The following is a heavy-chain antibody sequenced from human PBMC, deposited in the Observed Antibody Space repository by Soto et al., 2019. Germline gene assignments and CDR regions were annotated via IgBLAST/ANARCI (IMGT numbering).Heavy chain of an antibody. D-gene: IGHD3-16*02. CDR1: GGSISSGGYY. V-gene: IGHV4-31*03. CDR2: IYYSGST. CDR3: ARGVIH. J-gene: IGHJ4*02. Sequence: QVQLQESGPGLVKPSQTLSLTCTVSGGSISSGGYYWSWIRQHPGKGLEWIGYIYYSGSTSYNPSPQSRPTQSVDTSMNQFSPKLSAVTAADTAVYYCARGVIHWGQGTLVTVSS.